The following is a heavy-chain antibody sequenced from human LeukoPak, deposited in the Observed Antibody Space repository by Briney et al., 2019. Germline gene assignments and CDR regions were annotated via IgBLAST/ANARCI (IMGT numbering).Heavy chain of an antibody. D-gene: IGHD1-14*01. V-gene: IGHV4-4*07. CDR3: AKLSPNRWFDP. Sequence: SETLSHTCTVSDGSIIPYYWSWIRQPAGKGLEWIGRIYPSGSTTYNPSLKSRVTMSVDTSKNQFSLKLTSVTAADTAVYYCAKLSPNRWFDPWGQGILVTVSS. J-gene: IGHJ5*02. CDR1: DGSIIPYY. CDR2: IYPSGST.